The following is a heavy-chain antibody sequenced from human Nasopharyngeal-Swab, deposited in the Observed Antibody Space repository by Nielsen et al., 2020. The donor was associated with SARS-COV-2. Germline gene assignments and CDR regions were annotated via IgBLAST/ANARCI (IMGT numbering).Heavy chain of an antibody. CDR2: ISSTGGST. CDR3: APRAFGVDKGRGMDV. CDR1: GFTVSSNY. V-gene: IGHV3-23*01. J-gene: IGHJ6*02. Sequence: GESLKISCAASGFTVSSNYMSWVRQAPGKGLEWVSGISSTGGSTYYADSVKGRFTIPRDNSKNTLYVQMNSLRAEDTAVYYCAPRAFGVDKGRGMDVWGQGTTVTVSS. D-gene: IGHD3-3*01.